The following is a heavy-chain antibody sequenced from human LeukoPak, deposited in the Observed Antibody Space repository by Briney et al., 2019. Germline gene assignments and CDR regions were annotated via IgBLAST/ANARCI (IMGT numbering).Heavy chain of an antibody. Sequence: GGFLRFSCAASGFTFSDYYMSWIRQAPGKGLEWVSYISSSGSTIYYADSVKGRFTISRDNAKNSLYLQMNSLRAEDTAVYYCARDYYDSSGYYYFDYWGQGTLVTVSS. CDR1: GFTFSDYY. CDR2: ISSSGSTI. D-gene: IGHD3-22*01. V-gene: IGHV3-11*04. J-gene: IGHJ4*02. CDR3: ARDYYDSSGYYYFDY.